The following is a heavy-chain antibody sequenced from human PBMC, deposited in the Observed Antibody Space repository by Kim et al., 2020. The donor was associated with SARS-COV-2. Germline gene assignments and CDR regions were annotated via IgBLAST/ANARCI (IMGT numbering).Heavy chain of an antibody. Sequence: GGSLRLSCAASGFTFDDYAMHWVRQAPGKGLEWVSGISWNSGSIGYADSVKGRFTISRDNAKNSLYLQMNSLRAEDTALYYCAKSGGWSPFNYGMDVWGQGTTVTVSS. CDR1: GFTFDDYA. D-gene: IGHD6-19*01. V-gene: IGHV3-9*01. CDR2: ISWNSGSI. J-gene: IGHJ6*02. CDR3: AKSGGWSPFNYGMDV.